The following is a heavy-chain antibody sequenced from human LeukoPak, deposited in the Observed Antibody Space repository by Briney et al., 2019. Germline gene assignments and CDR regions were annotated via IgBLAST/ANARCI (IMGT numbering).Heavy chain of an antibody. Sequence: SETLSLTCTVSGGSISSSSYYWGWIRQPPGKGLEWIGSIYYSGSTYYNPSLKSRVTISVDTSKNQFSLKLSSVTAADTAVYYCAREVYYGSGSYTEDYYYYYMDVWGKGTTVTISS. V-gene: IGHV4-39*07. J-gene: IGHJ6*03. CDR2: IYYSGST. CDR3: AREVYYGSGSYTEDYYYYYMDV. CDR1: GGSISSSSYY. D-gene: IGHD3-10*01.